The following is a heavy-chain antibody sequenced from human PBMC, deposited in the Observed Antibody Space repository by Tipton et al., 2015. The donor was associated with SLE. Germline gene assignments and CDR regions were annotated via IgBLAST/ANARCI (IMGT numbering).Heavy chain of an antibody. CDR3: AVRDFWSPKGAFDI. CDR2: INHSGST. D-gene: IGHD3-3*01. CDR1: GGSFSGYY. Sequence: TLSLTCAVYGGSFSGYYWSWIRQPPGKGLEWIGEINHSGSTNYNPSLKCRVTISVDTSKNQFSLNLSSGTAADTAVYYCAVRDFWSPKGAFDIWGQGTMVTVSS. V-gene: IGHV4-34*01. J-gene: IGHJ3*02.